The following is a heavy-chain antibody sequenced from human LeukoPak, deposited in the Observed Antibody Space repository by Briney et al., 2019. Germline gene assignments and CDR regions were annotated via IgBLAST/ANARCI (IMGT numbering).Heavy chain of an antibody. CDR2: ITGTGDPQ. CDR1: GLTFSDCW. Sequence: GGSLRLSCAASGLTFSDCWMTWIRQTPGKGLEWIAYITGTGDPQYYADSVKGRFTISRDNVKNSLFLQMNSLRAEDTAMYYCARDPDTTSKVDFWGQGTLVTVSS. D-gene: IGHD1-14*01. CDR3: ARDPDTTSKVDF. V-gene: IGHV3-11*01. J-gene: IGHJ4*02.